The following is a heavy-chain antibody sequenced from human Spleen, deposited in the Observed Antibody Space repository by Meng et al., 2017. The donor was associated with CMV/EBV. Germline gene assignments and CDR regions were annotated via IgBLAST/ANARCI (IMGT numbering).Heavy chain of an antibody. CDR2: IYYSGTT. J-gene: IGHJ5*02. D-gene: IGHD3-10*01. Sequence: SETLSLTCTVSGGSISSSSYYWGWIRQPPGKGLEWIGSIYYSGTTYYNPSLKSRVTISGDTSKNQFYLSLHSLTAADTAVHYCALTMDNWFDPWGQGTPVTVSS. CDR3: ALTMDNWFDP. CDR1: GGSISSSSYY. V-gene: IGHV4-39*07.